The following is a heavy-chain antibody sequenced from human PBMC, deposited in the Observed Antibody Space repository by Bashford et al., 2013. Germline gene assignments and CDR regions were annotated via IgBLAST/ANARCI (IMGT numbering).Heavy chain of an antibody. V-gene: IGHV1-46*01. J-gene: IGHJ6*02. Sequence: ASVKVSCKVSGYMLISYYIQWVRQVPGQGLEWMGLINPNGGATTYAQRFQGRVIMTSDTSTSTVYMELSSLRSDDTAVYYCARDPGRYCSGDRCYFGADYYYYYGMDVWGQGDHGHRLL. CDR3: ARDPGRYCSGDRCYFGADYYYYYGMDV. CDR1: GYMLISYY. D-gene: IGHD2-15*01. CDR2: INPNGGAT.